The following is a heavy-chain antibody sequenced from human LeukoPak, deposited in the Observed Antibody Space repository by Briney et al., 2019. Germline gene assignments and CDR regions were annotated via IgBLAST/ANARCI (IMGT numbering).Heavy chain of an antibody. Sequence: GGSLRLSCAASGFTFSTYAMSWVRQAPGKGLAWVSTISGSGDSTFYADSVGGRFTISRDSSKNTVYLQMNSLRAEDTAVYYCAREAGITGYDESDNWGQGTLVTVSS. CDR2: ISGSGDST. D-gene: IGHD3-9*01. J-gene: IGHJ4*02. CDR1: GFTFSTYA. V-gene: IGHV3-23*01. CDR3: AREAGITGYDESDN.